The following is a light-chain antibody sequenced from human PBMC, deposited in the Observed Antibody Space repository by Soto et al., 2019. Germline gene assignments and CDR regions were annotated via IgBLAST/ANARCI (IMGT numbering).Light chain of an antibody. CDR3: QQYNSWLWT. V-gene: IGKV3-15*01. CDR2: GAS. J-gene: IGKJ1*01. Sequence: EIVITQSPATLSVSPGEGATLSCRPSQSVDKDLAWYQQKPGQAPRLLIYGASTRATGIPARFSGSGSGTEFTLIISSLQSEDSAVYYCQQYNSWLWTFGQGTKVDIK. CDR1: QSVDKD.